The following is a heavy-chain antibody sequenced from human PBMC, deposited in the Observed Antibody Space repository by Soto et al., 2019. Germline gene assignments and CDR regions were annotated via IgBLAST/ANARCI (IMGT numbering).Heavy chain of an antibody. D-gene: IGHD2-21*01. CDR3: ARLPVVVIALGYFDP. V-gene: IGHV4-39*02. J-gene: IGHJ5*02. Sequence: QLQLQESGPGLVKPSETLSLTCTVSGDSISSSYYWGWGRQPPGKGLECIGAVYYTAFTYYNPYLKSRFTMTLATSKNHFSLRLSSATAADTAIYYCARLPVVVIALGYFDPWGPGTLVNVSS. CDR1: GDSISSSYY. CDR2: VYYTAFT.